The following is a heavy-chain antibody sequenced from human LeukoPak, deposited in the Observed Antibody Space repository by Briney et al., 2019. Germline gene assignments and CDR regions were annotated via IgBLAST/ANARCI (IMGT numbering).Heavy chain of an antibody. D-gene: IGHD3-22*01. CDR2: IKTDGSEK. CDR1: GFTFSNYW. Sequence: QTGGSLRLSCEGSGFTFSNYWKGWVRQAPGKGLQWVANIKTDGSEKYYVDSVKGRFTISRDNAKNSLFLQINSLRAEDTAVYYCANGGTYSSGPWGQGTLVTVSS. J-gene: IGHJ5*02. CDR3: ANGGTYSSGP. V-gene: IGHV3-7*01.